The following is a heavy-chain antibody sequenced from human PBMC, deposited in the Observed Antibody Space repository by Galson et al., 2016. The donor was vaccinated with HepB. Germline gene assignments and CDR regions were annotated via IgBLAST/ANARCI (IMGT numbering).Heavy chain of an antibody. CDR1: GFTFSDYF. J-gene: IGHJ3*02. Sequence: SLRLSCAASGFTFSDYFMAWIRQPPGKGLEWVSHIRYSGDPMSYADSVMGRFTISRDNVKKSLYLQMNSLRPEDTAVYYCARVREQQLLDAFDIWGQGAVVTVSS. CDR2: IRYSGDPM. V-gene: IGHV3-11*04. D-gene: IGHD6-13*01. CDR3: ARVREQQLLDAFDI.